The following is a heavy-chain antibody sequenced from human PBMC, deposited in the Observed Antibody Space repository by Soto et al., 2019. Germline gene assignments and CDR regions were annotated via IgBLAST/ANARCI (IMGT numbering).Heavy chain of an antibody. D-gene: IGHD6-13*01. V-gene: IGHV1-3*01. CDR3: ARAAAAGTKNYYYGMDV. J-gene: IGHJ6*02. CDR1: GFIFTDYA. CDR2: INADNGNT. Sequence: RASVKVSCKTSGFIFTDYALHWVRQAPGQRPEWMAWINADNGNTKYSENFQGRVTTTRDTSASTAYMELSSLRSEDTAVYYCARAAAAGTKNYYYGMDVWGRGTTVTVSS.